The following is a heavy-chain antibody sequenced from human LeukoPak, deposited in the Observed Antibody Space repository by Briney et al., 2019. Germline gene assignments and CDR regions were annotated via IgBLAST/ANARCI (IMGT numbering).Heavy chain of an antibody. V-gene: IGHV1-18*01. D-gene: IGHD7-27*01. Sequence: GASVKVSCKSFGYTFSTYGISWVRQAPGQGLEWMGWISTDNGDTTYAQKFQGRVTMTTDTSTGTAYMELRSLRSDDTAVYYCARDGPVWGSDSGHAFDIWGQGTMVTVSS. J-gene: IGHJ3*02. CDR1: GYTFSTYG. CDR2: ISTDNGDT. CDR3: ARDGPVWGSDSGHAFDI.